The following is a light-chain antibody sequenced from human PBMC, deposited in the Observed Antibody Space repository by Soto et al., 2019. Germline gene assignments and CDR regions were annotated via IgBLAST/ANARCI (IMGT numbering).Light chain of an antibody. Sequence: QSALTQPASLSGSPGQSITIACTGTSSDIGAYDYVSWFQQHPGKAPKLMISEVNNRPSGVSNRFSGSKSGNTAYLTISGLQVEHEAEYFCLSSTTNSTHGFGAVTKVIV. V-gene: IGLV2-14*01. CDR2: EVN. CDR3: LSSTTNSTHG. CDR1: SSDIGAYDY. J-gene: IGLJ1*01.